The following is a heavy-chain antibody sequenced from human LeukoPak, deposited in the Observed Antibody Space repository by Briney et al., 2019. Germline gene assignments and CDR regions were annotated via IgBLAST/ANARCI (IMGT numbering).Heavy chain of an antibody. D-gene: IGHD3-10*01. CDR3: ARGSRFGELLSLTSNWFDP. J-gene: IGHJ5*02. V-gene: IGHV1-2*02. CDR2: INPNSGGT. Sequence: ASVKVSCKASGYTFTGYYMHWVRQAPGQGLEWMGWINPNSGGTNYAQKFQGRVTMTRDTSISTAYMELSRLRSDDTAVYYCARGSRFGELLSLTSNWFDPWGQGTLVTVSS. CDR1: GYTFTGYY.